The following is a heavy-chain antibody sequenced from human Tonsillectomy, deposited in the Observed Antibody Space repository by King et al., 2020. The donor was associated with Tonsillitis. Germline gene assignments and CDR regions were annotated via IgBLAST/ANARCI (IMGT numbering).Heavy chain of an antibody. CDR1: GFTFSSYD. CDR2: IGTAGDT. V-gene: IGHV3-13*01. D-gene: IGHD5-18*01. CDR3: ARGGYSYGWGWYFDL. J-gene: IGHJ2*01. Sequence: EVQLMEFGGGLVQPGGSLRLSCAASGFTFSSYDMHWVRQATGKGLEWVSAIGTAGDTYYPGSVKGRFTISRENAKNSLYLQMNSLRAGDTAVYYCARGGYSYGWGWYFDLWGRGTLVTVSS.